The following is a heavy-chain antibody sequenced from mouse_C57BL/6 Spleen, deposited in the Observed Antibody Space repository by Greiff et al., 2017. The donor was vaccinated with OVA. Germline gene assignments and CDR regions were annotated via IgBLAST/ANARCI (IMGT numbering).Heavy chain of an antibody. CDR3: ARNGDPYDYDAGFAY. CDR2: IYWDDDT. Sequence: QVTLKVSGPGILQSSQTLSLTCSFSGFSLSTSGMGVSWIRQPSGKGLEWLAHIYWDDDTRYNPSLTSRLTISKDTSRNQVFLKITSVDTADTATYYCARNGDPYDYDAGFAYWGQGTLVTVSA. CDR1: GFSLSTSGMG. D-gene: IGHD2-4*01. J-gene: IGHJ3*01. V-gene: IGHV8-12*01.